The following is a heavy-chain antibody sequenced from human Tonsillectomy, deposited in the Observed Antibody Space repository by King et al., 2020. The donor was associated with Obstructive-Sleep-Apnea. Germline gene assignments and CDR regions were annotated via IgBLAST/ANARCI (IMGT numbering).Heavy chain of an antibody. CDR1: GYRFTNYW. V-gene: IGHV5-51*01. CDR3: ASHYSSTNYYFDY. Sequence: QLVQSGAEVKKPGESLKISCKGSGYRFTNYWIGWVRQMPGKGLEWMGIIYPGDSDTRYSPSFQGQVTISADKSTSTAYLQWGSLKASDTAMYHCASHYSSTNYYFDYWGQGTLVTVSS. J-gene: IGHJ4*02. CDR2: IYPGDSDT. D-gene: IGHD2-2*01.